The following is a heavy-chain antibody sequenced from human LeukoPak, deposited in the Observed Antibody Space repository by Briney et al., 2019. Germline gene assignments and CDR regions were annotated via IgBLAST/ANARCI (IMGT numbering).Heavy chain of an antibody. CDR3: ARSRCDNCAFDL. J-gene: IGHJ3*01. CDR1: GGSINSYY. Sequence: SETLSLTCTVSGGSINSYYWSWIRQPAGKGLELIGRIYASGSTNYNPSLKSRVTMSVHTSEKQFSLKLSSVTAADTAVYYCARSRCDNCAFDLWGQGTMVTVSS. D-gene: IGHD3-9*01. CDR2: IYASGST. V-gene: IGHV4-4*07.